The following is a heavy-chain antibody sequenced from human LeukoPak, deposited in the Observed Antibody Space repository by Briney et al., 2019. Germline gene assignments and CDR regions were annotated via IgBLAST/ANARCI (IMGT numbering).Heavy chain of an antibody. V-gene: IGHV4-39*01. Sequence: SETLSLTCTVSGGSISSSSYYWGWIRQPPGKGLEWIGSIYYSGSTYYNPSLRSRVTISVDTSKNQFSLKLSSVTAADTAVYYCARQDPYFDYWGQGTLVTVSS. CDR3: ARQDPYFDY. CDR1: GGSISSSSYY. CDR2: IYYSGST. J-gene: IGHJ4*02.